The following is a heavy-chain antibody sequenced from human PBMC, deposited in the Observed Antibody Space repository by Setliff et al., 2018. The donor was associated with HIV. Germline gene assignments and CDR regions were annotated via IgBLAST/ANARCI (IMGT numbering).Heavy chain of an antibody. D-gene: IGHD2-2*01. J-gene: IGHJ6*03. V-gene: IGHV1-8*02. CDR3: ARWVPYWSTTSRYHWLFHYMDV. CDR2: MNPNSGDT. Sequence: ASVKVSCKASGYTFTSYAMHWVRQAPGQRLEWMGWMNPNSGDTGYAQKFQGRVSMTRNTSTGTAYMELSSLRSEDTAVYYCARWVPYWSTTSRYHWLFHYMDVWGKGTTVTVSS. CDR1: GYTFTSYA.